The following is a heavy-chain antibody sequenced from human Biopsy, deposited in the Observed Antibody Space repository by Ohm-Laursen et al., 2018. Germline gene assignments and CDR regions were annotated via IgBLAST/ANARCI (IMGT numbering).Heavy chain of an antibody. Sequence: SETLSLTCTVSGGSISDSTYHWGWIRQSPGKGLEWIGNIYYSGNTDYSPSLKSRVTISVDTSNNQFSLKLRSVTAADTAVYYCARQVDFWSGYFDYWGQGTLVAVSS. D-gene: IGHD3-3*01. V-gene: IGHV4-39*01. J-gene: IGHJ4*02. CDR2: IYYSGNT. CDR1: GGSISDSTYH. CDR3: ARQVDFWSGYFDY.